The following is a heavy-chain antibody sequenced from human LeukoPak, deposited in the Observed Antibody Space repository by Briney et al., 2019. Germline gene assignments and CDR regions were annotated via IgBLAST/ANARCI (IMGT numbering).Heavy chain of an antibody. CDR3: AKDARYCSSTSCYLGAFDI. CDR1: GFPFSSYA. Sequence: GGSLRLSCAASGFPFSSYAMSWVRQAPGKGLEWVSAISGSGGSTYYADSVKGRSTISRDNSKNTLYLQMNSLRAEDTAVYYCAKDARYCSSTSCYLGAFDIWGQGTMVTVSS. D-gene: IGHD2-2*01. V-gene: IGHV3-23*01. J-gene: IGHJ3*02. CDR2: ISGSGGST.